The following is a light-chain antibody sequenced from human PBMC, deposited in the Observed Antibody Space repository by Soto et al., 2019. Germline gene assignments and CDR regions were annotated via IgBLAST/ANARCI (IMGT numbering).Light chain of an antibody. CDR3: QQYGSSPRYT. CDR2: GAS. CDR1: QSVSSSY. V-gene: IGKV3-20*01. J-gene: IGKJ2*01. Sequence: EIVLTQSPGTLSLSPGERATLSCRASQSVSSSYLAWYQQKPGQAPRLLIYGASSRATGIPDRFSGSGSGTDFTLNISRLEPEAFAVYYCQQYGSSPRYTFGQGTKLEIK.